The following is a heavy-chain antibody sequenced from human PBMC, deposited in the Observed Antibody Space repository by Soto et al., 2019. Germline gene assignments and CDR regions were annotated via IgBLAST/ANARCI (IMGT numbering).Heavy chain of an antibody. V-gene: IGHV1-18*01. CDR3: ARERAADDIRDFDP. D-gene: IGHD6-25*01. CDR1: GYTFTSYG. J-gene: IGHJ5*02. CDR2: ISAYNGNT. Sequence: ASVKVSCTASGYTFTSYGIIWVRQAPGQGLEWMGWISAYNGNTNYAQKLQGRVTMTTDTSTSTAYMELRSLRSDDTAVYYCARERAADDIRDFDPWGQGTLVTVSS.